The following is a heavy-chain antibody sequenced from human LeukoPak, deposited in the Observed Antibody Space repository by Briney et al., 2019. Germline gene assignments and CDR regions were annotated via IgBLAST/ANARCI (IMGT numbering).Heavy chain of an antibody. CDR1: GFTFDDYA. CDR2: ISWNSGSI. J-gene: IGHJ4*02. D-gene: IGHD6-19*01. Sequence: GGSLRLSCAASGFTFDDYAMPWVRQAPGKGLEWVSGISWNSGSIGYADSVKGRFTISRDNAKNSLYLQMNSLRAEDTAVYYCARAVGSGWYEGFDFWGQGTLVTVSS. V-gene: IGHV3-9*01. CDR3: ARAVGSGWYEGFDF.